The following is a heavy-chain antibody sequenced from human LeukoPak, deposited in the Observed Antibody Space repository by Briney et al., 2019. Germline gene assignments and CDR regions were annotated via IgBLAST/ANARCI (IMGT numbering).Heavy chain of an antibody. V-gene: IGHV4-39*07. D-gene: IGHD3-22*01. Sequence: SETLSLTCTVSGGSISSSSYYWGWIRQPPGKGLEWIGSIYYSGSTYYNPSLKSRVTISVDTSKNQFSLKLSSVTAADPAVYXXXXXXRNLYDSSGYYYDYWGQGTLVTVSS. CDR3: XXXXRNLYDSSGYYYDY. J-gene: IGHJ4*02. CDR2: IYYSGST. CDR1: GGSISSSSYY.